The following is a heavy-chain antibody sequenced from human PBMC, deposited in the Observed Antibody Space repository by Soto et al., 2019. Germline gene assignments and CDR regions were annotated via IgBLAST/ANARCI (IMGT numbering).Heavy chain of an antibody. V-gene: IGHV4-59*01. CDR2: IYHSGST. CDR1: GGSISSYY. CDR3: ARDSRVVVAAYSLLGMDV. Sequence: TLSLTCTVSGGSISSYYWSWIRQPPGKGLEWIGYIYHSGSTNYNPSLKSRVTISVDTSKNQFSLKLSSVTAADTAVYYCARDSRVVVAAYSLLGMDVWGQGTTVTVSS. D-gene: IGHD2-15*01. J-gene: IGHJ6*02.